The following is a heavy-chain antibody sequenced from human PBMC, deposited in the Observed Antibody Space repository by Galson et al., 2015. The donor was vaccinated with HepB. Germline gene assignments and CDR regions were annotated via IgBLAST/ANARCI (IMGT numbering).Heavy chain of an antibody. J-gene: IGHJ4*02. D-gene: IGHD2-15*01. CDR3: AREHCSGGSCNWYFDY. Sequence: SVKVSCKASGYTFTSYAMHWVRQAPGQRLEWMGWINAGNGNTKYSQKFQGRVTITRDTSASTAYMELSSLRSEDTAVYYCAREHCSGGSCNWYFDYWGQGTLVTVSS. CDR2: INAGNGNT. V-gene: IGHV1-3*01. CDR1: GYTFTSYA.